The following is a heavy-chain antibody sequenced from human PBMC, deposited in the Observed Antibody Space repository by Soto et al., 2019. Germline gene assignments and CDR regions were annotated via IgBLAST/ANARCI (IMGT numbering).Heavy chain of an antibody. CDR3: AHSRELLFLEWPGYLDY. CDR2: MNPNSGNT. Sequence: ASVKVSCKAAGYTFTSYDISWVLQATGQGFEYLGWMNPNSGNTGYVKKFQGRLTITKDTSKNQVVLTMTNMDPVDTATYYCAHSRELLFLEWPGYLDYWGPGTPVTVSS. D-gene: IGHD3-3*01. J-gene: IGHJ4*02. V-gene: IGHV1-8*01. CDR1: GYTFTSYD.